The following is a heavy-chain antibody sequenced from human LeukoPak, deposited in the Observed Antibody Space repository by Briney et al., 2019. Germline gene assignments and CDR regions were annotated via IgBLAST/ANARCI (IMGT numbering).Heavy chain of an antibody. Sequence: GGSLRLSCAASGFTFSSYAMSWVRQAPGKGLEWVSAISGSGGSTYYADSVKGRFTISRDNSKNTLYLQMNSLRAEDTAVYYCAKGDGSGSYYKPGFDPWGQGTLVTVSS. D-gene: IGHD3-10*01. CDR1: GFTFSSYA. J-gene: IGHJ5*02. V-gene: IGHV3-23*01. CDR3: AKGDGSGSYYKPGFDP. CDR2: ISGSGGST.